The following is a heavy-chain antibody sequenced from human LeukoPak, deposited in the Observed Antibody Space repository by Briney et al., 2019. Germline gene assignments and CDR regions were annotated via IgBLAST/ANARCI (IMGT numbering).Heavy chain of an antibody. CDR1: GYSFTSYW. CDR3: ARLKGLGRPGDYYYYGMDV. Sequence: GESLKISCKGSGYSFTSYWIGWVRQMPGKGLEWMGIIYPGDSDTRYSPSFQGQVTISADKSISTAYLQWSSLKASDTAMYYCARLKGLGRPGDYYYYGMDVWGQGTTVTVSS. J-gene: IGHJ6*02. V-gene: IGHV5-51*01. CDR2: IYPGDSDT. D-gene: IGHD3-16*01.